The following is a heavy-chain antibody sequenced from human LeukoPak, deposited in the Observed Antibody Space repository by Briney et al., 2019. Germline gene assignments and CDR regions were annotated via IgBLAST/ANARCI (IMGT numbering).Heavy chain of an antibody. J-gene: IGHJ4*02. CDR1: GFTFSSYA. Sequence: PGGSLRLSCAASGFTFSSYAMSWARQAPGKGLEWVSVISGSGTNTYYADSVKGRFTISRDNSKNTLYLQMNSLRAEDTALYYCVKHSAPVLAAARFDHWGQGNLVTVSS. V-gene: IGHV3-23*01. D-gene: IGHD2-2*01. CDR2: ISGSGTNT. CDR3: VKHSAPVLAAARFDH.